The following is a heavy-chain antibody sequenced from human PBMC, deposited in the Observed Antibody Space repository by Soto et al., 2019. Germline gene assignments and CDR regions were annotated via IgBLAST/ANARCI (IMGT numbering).Heavy chain of an antibody. CDR3: AREETGTFDC. V-gene: IGHV3-33*01. D-gene: IGHD1-1*01. CDR1: GSTFSSYA. CDR2: IWYDGSNE. J-gene: IGHJ4*02. Sequence: QVQLVESGGGVVQPGRSLRLSCAASGSTFSSYAMHWVRQAPGKGLEWVAVIWYDGSNEDYADSVKGRFTISRDNSKGTLFLQMNSLRVEDTAVYYCAREETGTFDCWGQGTLVTVSS.